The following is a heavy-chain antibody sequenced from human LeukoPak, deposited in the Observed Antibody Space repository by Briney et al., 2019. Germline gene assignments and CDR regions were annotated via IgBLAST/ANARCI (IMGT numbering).Heavy chain of an antibody. V-gene: IGHV4-61*02. Sequence: SETLSLTCTVSGDSISSGDYYWSWIRQPAGKGLEWIGRISSSGSTNYNPSLKSRVTISVDTSKNQFSLKLSSVTAADTAVYYCARETGSYCGGDCYSYYYYYMDVWGKGTAVTVSS. CDR2: ISSSGST. CDR1: GDSISSGDYY. J-gene: IGHJ6*03. CDR3: ARETGSYCGGDCYSYYYYYMDV. D-gene: IGHD2-21*02.